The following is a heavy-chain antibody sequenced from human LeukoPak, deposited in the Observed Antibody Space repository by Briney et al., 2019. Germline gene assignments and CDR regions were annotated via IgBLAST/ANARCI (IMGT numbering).Heavy chain of an antibody. CDR2: IYYSGST. Sequence: SETLSLTCTVSGGSVSSGSYYWGWIRQPPGKGLEWIGYIYYSGSTNYNPSLKSRVTISVDTSKNQFSLKLSSVTAADTAVYYCARDFLSTSGIAAAGAPYYYYYYGMDVWGKGTTVTVSS. D-gene: IGHD6-13*01. CDR1: GGSVSSGSYY. CDR3: ARDFLSTSGIAAAGAPYYYYYYGMDV. V-gene: IGHV4-61*01. J-gene: IGHJ6*04.